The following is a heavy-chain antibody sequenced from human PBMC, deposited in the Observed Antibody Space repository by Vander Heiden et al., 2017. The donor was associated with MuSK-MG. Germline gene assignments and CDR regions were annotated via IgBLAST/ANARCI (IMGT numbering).Heavy chain of an antibody. J-gene: IGHJ4*02. D-gene: IGHD3-16*01. Sequence: QVQLQQWGAGLLKPSETLSLTCAVSGGSLRGFYWSWFRQPPEKGLEWIGEINHSGSTNYNPSLKTRVTISVDTSKTQYSLKLSAVTAADTAVYYCARGGLGVPASHWGQGSLVIVSS. CDR1: GGSLRGFY. CDR3: ARGGLGVPASH. CDR2: INHSGST. V-gene: IGHV4-34*01.